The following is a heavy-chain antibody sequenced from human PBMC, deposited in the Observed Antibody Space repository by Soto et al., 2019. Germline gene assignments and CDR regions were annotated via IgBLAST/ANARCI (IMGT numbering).Heavy chain of an antibody. CDR1: GGTLSKYA. V-gene: IGHV1-69*01. J-gene: IGHJ5*02. CDR2: IIPMSGTT. D-gene: IGHD3-16*01. Sequence: QVQLVQSGAEVKKPGSSVKVSCKASGGTLSKYAINWVRQAPGQGLEWMGGIIPMSGTTNDEQKFEGRLTINADESTSKVNMERNFLRSEDTSVYNCASEDIIMIRSFTRPHSRFSTWGQGTLVTVSS. CDR3: ASEDIIMIRSFTRPHSRFST.